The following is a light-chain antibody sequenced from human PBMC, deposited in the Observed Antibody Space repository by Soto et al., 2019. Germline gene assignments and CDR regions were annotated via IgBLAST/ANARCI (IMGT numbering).Light chain of an antibody. CDR3: SSYTSSSTLV. J-gene: IGLJ1*01. Sequence: QSALTQPASVSGSPGQTITISCTGTSSDVGRYKYVSWYQQRPGEVPKLMIFEVRNRPSGVSNRFSGSKSGNTASLSVSGLQPEDEADYYCSSYTSSSTLVFGTGTKVTVL. CDR2: EVR. CDR1: SSDVGRYKY. V-gene: IGLV2-14*01.